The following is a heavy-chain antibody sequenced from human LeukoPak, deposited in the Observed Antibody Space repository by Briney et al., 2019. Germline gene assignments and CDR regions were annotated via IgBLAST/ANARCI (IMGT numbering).Heavy chain of an antibody. CDR1: GFTVSSNY. Sequence: GGSLRLSCAASGFTVSSNYMSWVRQAPGKGLEWVSVIYSGGSTYYADSVKGRFTISRDNSKNTLYLQMNSLRPDDTAVYYCAKGENYYYDSSTYSPPFDYWGQGTLVTVSS. D-gene: IGHD3-22*01. V-gene: IGHV3-66*01. CDR2: IYSGGST. J-gene: IGHJ4*02. CDR3: AKGENYYYDSSTYSPPFDY.